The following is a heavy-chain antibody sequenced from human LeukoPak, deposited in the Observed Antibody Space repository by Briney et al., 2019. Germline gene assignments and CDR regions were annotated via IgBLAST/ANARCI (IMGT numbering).Heavy chain of an antibody. Sequence: SETLSLTCALDGGSFSGYYWSWIRQPPGKGLEWIGKINDSGRTNYNPSLKSRVTISVDTSKNQFSLKLSSVTAADTAVYYCARARDGYNPDGFDIWGQGTKVTVSS. CDR3: ARARDGYNPDGFDI. CDR1: GGSFSGYY. CDR2: INDSGRT. V-gene: IGHV4-34*01. J-gene: IGHJ3*02. D-gene: IGHD5-24*01.